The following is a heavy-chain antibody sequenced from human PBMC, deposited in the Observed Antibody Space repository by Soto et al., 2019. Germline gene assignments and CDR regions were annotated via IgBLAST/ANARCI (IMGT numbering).Heavy chain of an antibody. CDR3: ARGATIFGVAAYSYYEMEV. D-gene: IGHD3-3*01. V-gene: IGHV1-69*01. Sequence: QVQLVQSGAEVKKPGSSVKVSCRASGGTFSNYAISWVRQAPGQGLEWMGGIVPAFGTTNYAQNLQGKITIPADDSTTTVYIDLSSLRSEDTAVYYCARGATIFGVAAYSYYEMEVWGQGTTVTVSS. CDR2: IVPAFGTT. CDR1: GGTFSNYA. J-gene: IGHJ6*02.